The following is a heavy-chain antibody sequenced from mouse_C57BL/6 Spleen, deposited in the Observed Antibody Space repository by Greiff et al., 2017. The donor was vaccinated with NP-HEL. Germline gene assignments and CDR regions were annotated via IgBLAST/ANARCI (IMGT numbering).Heavy chain of an antibody. CDR2: INPGSGGT. Sequence: QVQLQQSGAELVRPGTSVKVSCKASGYAFTNYLIEWVKQRPGQGLEWIGVINPGSGGTNYNEKFKGKATLTADKSSSTAYMQLSSLTSEDSAVYFCAREGVITTVRSFDVWGTGTTVTVSS. CDR1: GYAFTNYL. J-gene: IGHJ1*03. CDR3: AREGVITTVRSFDV. D-gene: IGHD1-1*01. V-gene: IGHV1-54*01.